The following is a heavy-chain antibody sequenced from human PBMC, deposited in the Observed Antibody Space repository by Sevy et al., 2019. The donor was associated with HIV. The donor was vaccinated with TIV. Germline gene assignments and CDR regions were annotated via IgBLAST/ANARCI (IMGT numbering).Heavy chain of an antibody. CDR2: ISGSGGST. Sequence: GGSLRLSCAASGFTFSSYAMSWVRQAPGKGLEWVLAISGSGGSTYYADSVKGRFTISRDNSKNTLYLQMNSLRAEDTAVYYCAKALMTTVYYYYYGMDVWGQGTTVTVSS. CDR1: GFTFSSYA. CDR3: AKALMTTVYYYYYGMDV. J-gene: IGHJ6*02. D-gene: IGHD4-4*01. V-gene: IGHV3-23*01.